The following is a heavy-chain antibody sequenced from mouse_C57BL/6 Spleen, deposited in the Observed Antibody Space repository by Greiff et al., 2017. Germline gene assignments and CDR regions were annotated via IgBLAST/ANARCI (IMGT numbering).Heavy chain of an antibody. Sequence: VQLQQPGAELVRPGSSVKLSCKASGYTFTSYWMDWVKQRPGQGLEWIGNIYPSDSETHYNQKFKDKVTLTVDKSSSTAYMQLRSLTSEDSSVYYCAREATSMDYWGQGTSVTVSS. J-gene: IGHJ4*01. CDR3: AREATSMDY. CDR2: IYPSDSET. D-gene: IGHD3-2*02. CDR1: GYTFTSYW. V-gene: IGHV1-61*01.